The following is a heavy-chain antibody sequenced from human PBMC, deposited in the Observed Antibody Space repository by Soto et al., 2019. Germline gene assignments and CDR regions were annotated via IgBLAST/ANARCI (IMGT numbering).Heavy chain of an antibody. Sequence: SETLSLTCTVSGGSISSSSYYWGWIRQPPGKGLEWIGNIYYSGSTYYNPSLKSRVTISVDTSKNQFSLKLSSVTAADTAVYYCARHSDIVVVVAAIDYWGQGTLVTVSS. CDR2: IYYSGST. D-gene: IGHD2-15*01. CDR3: ARHSDIVVVVAAIDY. CDR1: GGSISSSSYY. J-gene: IGHJ4*02. V-gene: IGHV4-39*01.